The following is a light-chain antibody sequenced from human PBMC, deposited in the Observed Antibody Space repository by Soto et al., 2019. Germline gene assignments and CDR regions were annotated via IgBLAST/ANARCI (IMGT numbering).Light chain of an antibody. Sequence: EIVFTQSPGTLSLSPGERATLSCSGSQSVSRSYLDWYPQTPGKAPRLVIYGASSRETGIPEMFSGSGAGTACTRPISRLEPEDVEVYYCQQYGSSRLTFGGGTKVDIK. V-gene: IGKV3-20*01. J-gene: IGKJ4*01. CDR2: GAS. CDR1: QSVSRSY. CDR3: QQYGSSRLT.